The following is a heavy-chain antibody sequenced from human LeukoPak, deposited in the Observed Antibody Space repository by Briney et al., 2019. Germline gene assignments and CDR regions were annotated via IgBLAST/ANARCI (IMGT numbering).Heavy chain of an antibody. CDR2: ISRSGSTI. CDR3: ARDRDCSTTSCYDGHFHY. D-gene: IGHD2-2*01. J-gene: IGHJ4*02. CDR1: GFTFSSYE. Sequence: GGSLRLSCVASGFTFSSYEMNWVRQAPGKGLEWVSYISRSGSTIYYADSVKGRFTISRDNAKKSLFPQMNSLRADDTAVYYCARDRDCSTTSCYDGHFHYWGQGTLVTVSS. V-gene: IGHV3-48*03.